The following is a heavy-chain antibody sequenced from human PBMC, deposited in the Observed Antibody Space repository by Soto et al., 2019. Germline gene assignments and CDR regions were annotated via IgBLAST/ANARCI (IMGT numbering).Heavy chain of an antibody. Sequence: SVKVSCKASGGTFSSYAISWVRQAPGQGLEWMGGIIPIFGTANYAQKFQGRVTITADESTSTAYMELSSLRSEDTAVYYCARGHSYYDFWSGSPRSNWFDPWGQGTLVPVSS. V-gene: IGHV1-69*13. CDR3: ARGHSYYDFWSGSPRSNWFDP. CDR2: IIPIFGTA. D-gene: IGHD3-3*01. CDR1: GGTFSSYA. J-gene: IGHJ5*02.